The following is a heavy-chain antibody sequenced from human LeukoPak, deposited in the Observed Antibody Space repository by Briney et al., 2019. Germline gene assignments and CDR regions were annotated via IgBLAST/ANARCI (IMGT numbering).Heavy chain of an antibody. CDR2: ISSSTYT. J-gene: IGHJ4*02. Sequence: GGSLRLSCAASGFTFSDYYMSWIRQAPGKGLEWISYISSSTYTNYADSVKGRSTISRDNAENSMYLQMNSLRAEDTAVYYCARISGSYVFDYWGQGTLVTVSS. V-gene: IGHV3-11*03. CDR1: GFTFSDYY. D-gene: IGHD1-26*01. CDR3: ARISGSYVFDY.